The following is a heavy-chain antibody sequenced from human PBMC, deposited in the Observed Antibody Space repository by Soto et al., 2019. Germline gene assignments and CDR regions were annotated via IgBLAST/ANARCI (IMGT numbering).Heavy chain of an antibody. CDR2: ISAYNDDT. CDR1: GYTFTSYG. CDR3: ARGGYYDSSGSRNYHYYGMDV. Sequence: VKVSCKASGYTFTSYGISWVRQAPGQGLEWMGWISAYNDDTNYAQKLQGRVTMTTDTSTRTAYMDLRSLRSDDTAVYYCARGGYYDSSGSRNYHYYGMDVWGQGTTVTVSS. J-gene: IGHJ6*02. D-gene: IGHD3-22*01. V-gene: IGHV1-18*01.